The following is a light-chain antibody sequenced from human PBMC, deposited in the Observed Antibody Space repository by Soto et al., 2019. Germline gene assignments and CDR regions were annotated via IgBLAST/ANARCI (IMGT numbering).Light chain of an antibody. V-gene: IGKV3-11*01. J-gene: IGKJ4*01. CDR3: QQRSNWPLP. CDR1: QSVSSH. Sequence: EIVLTQSPATLSLSPGERAALSCRASQSVSSHLAWYQQKPGQAPRLLIYDASNRATGIPARFSGSGSGTDFTLIIRSLEPEDLAVYYCQQRSNWPLPVGGGTKVEIK. CDR2: DAS.